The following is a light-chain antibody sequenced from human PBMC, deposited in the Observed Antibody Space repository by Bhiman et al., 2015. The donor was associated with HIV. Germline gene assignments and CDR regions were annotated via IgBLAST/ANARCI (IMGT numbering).Light chain of an antibody. CDR1: SSNIGSHF. CDR2: DNS. CDR3: ATWDTSLSAMV. J-gene: IGLJ2*01. Sequence: QSMLTQPPSVSAAPGQRVTVSCSGSSSNIGSHFVSWYQQLPGTAPKLLIYDNSNRPSAIPDRFSGSKSGTSATLGISGLHTGDKADYYCATWDTSLSAMVFGGGTKLTVL. V-gene: IGLV1-51*01.